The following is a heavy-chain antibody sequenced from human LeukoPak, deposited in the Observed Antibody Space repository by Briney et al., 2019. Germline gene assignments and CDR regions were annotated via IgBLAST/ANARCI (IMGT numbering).Heavy chain of an antibody. J-gene: IGHJ6*03. V-gene: IGHV3-11*01. CDR2: ISSSGSTI. Sequence: GGSLRLSCAASGFTFGDYYMSWIRQAPGKGLEWVSYISSSGSTIYYADSVKGRFTISRDNAKNSLYLQMNSLRAEDTAVYYCARDKRGDGYSGYGKEARPRNYYYYMDVWGKGTTVTISS. CDR3: ARDKRGDGYSGYGKEARPRNYYYYMDV. CDR1: GFTFGDYY. D-gene: IGHD5-12*01.